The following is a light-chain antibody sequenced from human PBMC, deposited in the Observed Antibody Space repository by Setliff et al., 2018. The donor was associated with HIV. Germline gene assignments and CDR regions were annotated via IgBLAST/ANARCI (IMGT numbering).Light chain of an antibody. CDR2: DVT. J-gene: IGLJ2*01. V-gene: IGLV2-11*01. CDR1: SSDVGSYNY. Sequence: QSVLTQPRSASGSPGQSVTISCTGTSSDVGSYNYVSWYQQHPGKAPKLMIYDVTKRPSGVPDRFSGSKSGNTASLTISGLQAEDEADYYCCSYAGSYTPVIFGGGTKVTVL. CDR3: CSYAGSYTPVI.